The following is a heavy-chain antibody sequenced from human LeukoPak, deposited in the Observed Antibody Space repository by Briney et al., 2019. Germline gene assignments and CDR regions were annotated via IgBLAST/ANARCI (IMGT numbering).Heavy chain of an antibody. CDR3: ARLSRTSYYYYGMDV. CDR2: IYYSGST. CDR1: GGSISSGDYY. V-gene: IGHV4-30-4*01. D-gene: IGHD1-14*01. Sequence: SETLSLTCTVSGGSISSGDYYWSWIRQPPGKGLEWIGYIYYSGSTYYNPSLKSRVTISVDTSKNQFSLKLSSVTAADTAVYYCARLSRTSYYYYGMDVWGQGTTVTVSS. J-gene: IGHJ6*02.